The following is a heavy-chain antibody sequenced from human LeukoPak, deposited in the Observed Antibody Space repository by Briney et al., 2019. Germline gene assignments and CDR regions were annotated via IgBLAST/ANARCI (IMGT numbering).Heavy chain of an antibody. V-gene: IGHV3-23*01. Sequence: PGGSLRLSCAASGFTFSSYAMSWVRQAPGKGLEWVSAISGSGGSTYYADSVKGRFTISRDNSKNTLYLQMNSLRAEDTAVYYCAKDIDYYGSGSPWDYWGQGTLVTVSS. CDR1: GFTFSSYA. CDR3: AKDIDYYGSGSPWDY. CDR2: ISGSGGST. D-gene: IGHD3-10*01. J-gene: IGHJ4*02.